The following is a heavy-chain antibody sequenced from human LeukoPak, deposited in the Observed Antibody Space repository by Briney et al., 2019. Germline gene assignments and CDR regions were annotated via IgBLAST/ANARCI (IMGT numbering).Heavy chain of an antibody. CDR2: INHSGST. V-gene: IGHV4-34*01. CDR3: ARVDDYYDSSGYSFGTLFDY. J-gene: IGHJ4*02. D-gene: IGHD3-22*01. CDR1: GGSFSGYY. Sequence: SETLSLTCAVYGGSFSGYYWSWIRQPPGKGLEWIGEINHSGSTNYNPSLKSRATISVDTSKNQFSLKLTSVTAADTAVYYCARVDDYYDSSGYSFGTLFDYWGQGTLVTVSS.